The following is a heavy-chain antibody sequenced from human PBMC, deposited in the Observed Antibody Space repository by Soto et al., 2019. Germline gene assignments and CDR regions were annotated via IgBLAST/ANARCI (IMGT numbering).Heavy chain of an antibody. CDR1: GFSFSGYA. CDR2: IRIKANSSAT. D-gene: IGHD6-6*01. CDR3: TSLTYSSSSESVYYYYGMDV. V-gene: IGHV3-73*01. Sequence: XASLRLSCAASGFSFSGYAMRWVRQASGKGLEWVGRIRIKANSSATAYAASVTGRFTLSRADSKNTAYLQMNSRKTEDTAVYSCTSLTYSSSSESVYYYYGMDVWGQGTTVTVSS. J-gene: IGHJ6*02.